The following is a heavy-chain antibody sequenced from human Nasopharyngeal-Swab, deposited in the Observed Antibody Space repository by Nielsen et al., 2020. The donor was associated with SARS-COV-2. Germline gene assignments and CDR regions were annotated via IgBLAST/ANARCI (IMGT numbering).Heavy chain of an antibody. CDR2: IYPYDSDT. D-gene: IGHD3-10*01. Sequence: GESLKISCKGSGYNFLSYWIAWVRQTPGKGLEWMGIIYPYDSDTKYSPSFQGRVTFSADKSINTAFLHWSSLQASDTAMYYCARRGRGVTSSLFDPWGQGTLVTVSS. CDR3: ARRGRGVTSSLFDP. CDR1: GYNFLSYW. J-gene: IGHJ5*02. V-gene: IGHV5-51*01.